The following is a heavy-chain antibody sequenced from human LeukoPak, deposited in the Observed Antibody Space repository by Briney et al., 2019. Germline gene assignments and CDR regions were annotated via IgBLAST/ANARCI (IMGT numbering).Heavy chain of an antibody. V-gene: IGHV3-48*02. CDR2: ISISTSTI. CDR1: GFTFSTYS. J-gene: IGHJ4*02. CDR3: ARDYRYAFDY. D-gene: IGHD2-8*01. Sequence: RAGGSLRLSCAASGFTFSTYSMNWVRQAPGKGLEWISYISISTSTIHSADSVKGRFTISRDNARNSLYLQMNSLRDEDTAVYYSARDYRYAFDYWGQGTLVTVSS.